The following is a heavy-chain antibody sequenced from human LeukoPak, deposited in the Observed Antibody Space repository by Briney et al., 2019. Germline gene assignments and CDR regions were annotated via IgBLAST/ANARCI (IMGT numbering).Heavy chain of an antibody. CDR1: GFTFSSYA. D-gene: IGHD2/OR15-2a*01. CDR3: ARNVSGQYFDT. J-gene: IGHJ2*01. V-gene: IGHV3-23*01. Sequence: PGGSLRLSCAASGFTFSSYAMNWVRQAPGKGLECISAISGSGDSTHYADSVKGRFTISRDNSKNTLYLQMNSLRAEDTAVYYCARNVSGQYFDTWGRGTLVTVSS. CDR2: ISGSGDST.